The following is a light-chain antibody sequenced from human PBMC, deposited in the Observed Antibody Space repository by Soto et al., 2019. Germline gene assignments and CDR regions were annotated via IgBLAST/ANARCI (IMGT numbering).Light chain of an antibody. CDR1: QSVLYSSNNKNY. Sequence: DIVMTQSPDSLAVSLGERANINCKSSQSVLYSSNNKNYLAWYQQRPGQPPKLLIYWASTRESGVPDRFSGSGSGTDFTLTITSLQADDVAVYYCQQYESTPPTFGQGTKLEIK. CDR3: QQYESTPPT. J-gene: IGKJ2*01. CDR2: WAS. V-gene: IGKV4-1*01.